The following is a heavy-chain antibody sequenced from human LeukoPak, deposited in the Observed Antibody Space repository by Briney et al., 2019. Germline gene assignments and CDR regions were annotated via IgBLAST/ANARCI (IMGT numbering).Heavy chain of an antibody. J-gene: IGHJ6*03. CDR1: EFSFETYW. Sequence: GGSLRLSCVALEFSFETYWMSWVRQAPGKGPEWVANINEDGSEKHYVGSVRGRFTISRDNADNSLHLQMNSLRPEDMAVYYCARGQTMDVWGKGTTVTVSS. CDR3: ARGQTMDV. V-gene: IGHV3-7*01. CDR2: INEDGSEK.